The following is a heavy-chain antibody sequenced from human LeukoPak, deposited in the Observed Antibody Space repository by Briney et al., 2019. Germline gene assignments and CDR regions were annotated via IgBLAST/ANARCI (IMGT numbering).Heavy chain of an antibody. CDR3: ARGRRRVVPAAIQRGGYNWFDP. CDR2: MNPNSGNT. D-gene: IGHD2-2*02. CDR1: GYTFTSYD. J-gene: IGHJ5*02. V-gene: IGHV1-8*01. Sequence: ASVKVSCKASGYTFTSYDINWVRQATGQGLEWMGWMNPNSGNTGYAQKFQGRVTMTRNTSISTAYMELSSLRSEDTAVYYCARGRRRVVPAAIQRGGYNWFDPWGQGTLVTVSS.